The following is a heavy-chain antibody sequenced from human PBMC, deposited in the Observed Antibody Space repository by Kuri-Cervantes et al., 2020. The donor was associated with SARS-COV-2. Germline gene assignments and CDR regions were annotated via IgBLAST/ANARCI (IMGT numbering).Heavy chain of an antibody. J-gene: IGHJ4*02. V-gene: IGHV4-59*08. CDR1: GGSISSYY. CDR2: IYYSGST. D-gene: IGHD6-13*01. Sequence: SETLSLTCTVSGGSISSYYWSWIRQPPGKGLEWIGYIYYSGSTNYNPSLKSRVTISVDTSKNQFSLKLSSVTAADTAVYYCARGRLSIAAADDYFDYWGQGTLVTVSS. CDR3: ARGRLSIAAADDYFDY.